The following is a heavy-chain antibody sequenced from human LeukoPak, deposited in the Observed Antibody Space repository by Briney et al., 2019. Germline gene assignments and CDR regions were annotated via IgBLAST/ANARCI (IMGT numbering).Heavy chain of an antibody. V-gene: IGHV3-30*02. D-gene: IGHD6-13*01. J-gene: IGHJ4*02. CDR3: VKGTSSWYLGYYFDY. Sequence: PGGSRRLSCAASGFAFSSYGMHWIRQAPGKGLEWVAFIRYDGDSEHYADSVKGRFIISRDNSMGTLYLQMNSLGSKDTAIYYCVKGTSSWYLGYYFDYWGQGTLVTVSS. CDR1: GFAFSSYG. CDR2: IRYDGDSE.